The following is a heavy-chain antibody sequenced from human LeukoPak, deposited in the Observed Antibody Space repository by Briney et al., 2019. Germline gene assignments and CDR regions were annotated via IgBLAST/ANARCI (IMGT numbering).Heavy chain of an antibody. J-gene: IGHJ1*01. CDR3: AGGNDDSKLHH. V-gene: IGHV4-31*03. D-gene: IGHD3-22*01. CDR2: IHHSGTI. Sequence: PSQTLSLTCSVSGDSVTSGNYYWSWIHQHPEKGPECIGHIHHSGTIYYNPSLLSRATISVDASKNQFSLRLSSVTAADTALYYCAGGNDDSKLHHWGQGTLVTVSS. CDR1: GDSVTSGNYY.